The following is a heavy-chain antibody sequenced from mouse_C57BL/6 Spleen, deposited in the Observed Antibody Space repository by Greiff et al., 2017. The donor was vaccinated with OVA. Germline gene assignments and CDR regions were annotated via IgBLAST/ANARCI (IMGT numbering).Heavy chain of an antibody. D-gene: IGHD4-1*01. CDR3: ARERSTGTEGDAMDY. J-gene: IGHJ4*01. CDR2: IDPSDSYT. V-gene: IGHV1-69*01. Sequence: QVQLQQPGAELVMPGASVQLSCKASGYTFTSYWMHWVTQRPGQGLEWIGEIDPSDSYTNYNQQFQGKSTLTVDKSSSTAYMQRSSLTSEDSAVYYCARERSTGTEGDAMDYWGQGTSVTVSS. CDR1: GYTFTSYW.